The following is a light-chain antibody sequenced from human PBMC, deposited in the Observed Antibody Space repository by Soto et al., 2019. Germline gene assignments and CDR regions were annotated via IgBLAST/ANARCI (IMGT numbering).Light chain of an antibody. V-gene: IGKV3-20*01. CDR1: QSVSSSY. J-gene: IGKJ2*01. Sequence: EIVLTQSPGTLSLSPGERATLSCRASQSVSSSYLAWYQHKPGQAPRLLIYGASNRATGIPDRFSGSGSGTDFTRTISRPEPQDFAVSYCQQYGSSPPYTFGQGTKLEIK. CDR3: QQYGSSPPYT. CDR2: GAS.